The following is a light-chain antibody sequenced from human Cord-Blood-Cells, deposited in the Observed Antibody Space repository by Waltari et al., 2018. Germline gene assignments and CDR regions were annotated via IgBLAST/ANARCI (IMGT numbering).Light chain of an antibody. CDR3: QQYNSYSPWT. CDR1: QSISSW. Sequence: DIQMTLSHSTLTASVGDRVPSTCRASQSISSWLAWYQQKPGKAPKLLIYDASSLESGVPSRFSGSGSGTEFTLTISSLQPDDFATYYCQQYNSYSPWTFGQGTKVEIK. CDR2: DAS. V-gene: IGKV1-5*01. J-gene: IGKJ1*01.